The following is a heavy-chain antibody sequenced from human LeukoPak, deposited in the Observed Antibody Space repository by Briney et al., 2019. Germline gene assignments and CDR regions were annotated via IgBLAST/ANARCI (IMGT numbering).Heavy chain of an antibody. J-gene: IGHJ4*02. CDR3: AKLPVIREPFGS. CDR1: GGXVISGSSY. D-gene: IGHD3-16*02. V-gene: IGHV4-61*01. Sequence: SETLSLTSTVSGGXVISGSSYWTWFRQPPGKGLDWSGYIYYSGSPNYNSTFKSRVTISVDTSKNQFSLKVNSVTTADTAVYYCAKLPVIREPFGSWGRGTVVTVSS. CDR2: IYYSGSP.